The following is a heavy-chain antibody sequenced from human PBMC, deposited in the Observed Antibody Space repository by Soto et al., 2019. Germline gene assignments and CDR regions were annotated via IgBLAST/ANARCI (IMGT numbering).Heavy chain of an antibody. CDR2: IYYSGST. D-gene: IGHD5-12*01. V-gene: IGHV4-31*03. CDR3: ARDLRSGYDYFGMDV. J-gene: IGHJ6*02. CDR1: GGSISSGGYY. Sequence: QVQLQESGPGLVKPSQTLSLTCTVSGGSISSGGYYWSWIRQHPGKGLEWIGYIYYSGSTYYNPSLKSRVTISVDTSKNQFPLKLSSVTAAGTAVYYCARDLRSGYDYFGMDVWGQGTTVTVSS.